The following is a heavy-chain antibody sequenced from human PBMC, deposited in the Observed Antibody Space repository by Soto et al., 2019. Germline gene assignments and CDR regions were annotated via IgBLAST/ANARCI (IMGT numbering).Heavy chain of an antibody. D-gene: IGHD1-26*01. J-gene: IGHJ6*02. CDR1: GGSISGYY. CDR3: ARQQLLPFYYALDV. V-gene: IGHV4-59*01. CDR2: IYYRGST. Sequence: SETLSLTCNVSGGSISGYYWSWIRQSPGKGLEYIGYIYYRGSTNYNSSLKSRVTMSVDTSRNQFSLKMNSVTAADTAVYYCARQQLLPFYYALDVWGQGTTVTVS.